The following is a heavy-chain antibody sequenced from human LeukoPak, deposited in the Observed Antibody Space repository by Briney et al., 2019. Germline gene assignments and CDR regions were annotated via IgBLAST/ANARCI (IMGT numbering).Heavy chain of an antibody. CDR1: GYIFTSYY. CDR2: INPSGGSI. V-gene: IGHV1-46*01. Sequence: ASVSVSSTASGYIFTSYYMYWVRQAPGQGREWMGIINPSGGSIRYAQKFQGRVTMTRDTSTSTVYMELSSLRSEDTAVYYCARGRNYYDSSRYYYEGDAFDIWGQGTMVTVSS. J-gene: IGHJ3*02. D-gene: IGHD3-22*01. CDR3: ARGRNYYDSSRYYYEGDAFDI.